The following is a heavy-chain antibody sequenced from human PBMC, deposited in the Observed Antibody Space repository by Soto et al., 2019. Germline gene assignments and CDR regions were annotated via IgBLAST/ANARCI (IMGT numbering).Heavy chain of an antibody. CDR3: ARAAYSSFDY. D-gene: IGHD4-4*01. J-gene: IGHJ4*02. V-gene: IGHV3-53*01. CDR1: GFTVSSNY. CDR2: IYSGGST. Sequence: GGSLRLSCAASGFTVSSNYMSWVRQAPGKGLEWVSVIYSGGSTYYADSVKGRFTISRDNSKNTLYLQMNSLRAEDTAVCYCARAAYSSFDYWGQGTLVTVSS.